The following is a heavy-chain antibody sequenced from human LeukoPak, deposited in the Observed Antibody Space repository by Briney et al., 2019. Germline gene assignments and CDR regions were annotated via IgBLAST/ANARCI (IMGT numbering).Heavy chain of an antibody. CDR1: GFTFSSYA. V-gene: IGHV3-23*01. D-gene: IGHD5-12*01. Sequence: GGSLRLSCAASGFTFSSYAMSWVRQAPGKGLEWVSAVSGSGSTTYYADSVKGRFSISRDNSKNTLYVQMNSLRAEDTAIYYCARSESRGYSGYGYYAFDIWGQGTMVTVSS. CDR3: ARSESRGYSGYGYYAFDI. J-gene: IGHJ3*02. CDR2: VSGSGSTT.